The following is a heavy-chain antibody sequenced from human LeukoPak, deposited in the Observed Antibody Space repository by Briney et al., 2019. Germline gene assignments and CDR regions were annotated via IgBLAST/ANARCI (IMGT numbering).Heavy chain of an antibody. CDR2: INPSGGST. CDR1: GYSFTSYY. Sequence: ASVKVSCKASGYSFTSYYIHWVRLAPGQGLEWMGVINPSGGSTRYAQKFQDRVIMTRDMSTSTVYMELSSLRSEDTAVYYCAREGVSGSYLGYWGQGTLVTVSS. D-gene: IGHD1-26*01. V-gene: IGHV1-46*01. J-gene: IGHJ4*02. CDR3: AREGVSGSYLGY.